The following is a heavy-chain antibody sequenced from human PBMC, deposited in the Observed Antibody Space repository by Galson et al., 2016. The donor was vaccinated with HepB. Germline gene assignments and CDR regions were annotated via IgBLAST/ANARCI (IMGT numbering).Heavy chain of an antibody. Sequence: SLRLSCAASGFTFHGHGMDWVRQAPGKGLEWVCSIKWNGGSPAYADSVKGRFTISRDNAKNSLYLQMNGLRAEDTALYFCARESGNFDAGYIYLDYWGQGTLVTASS. CDR3: ARESGNFDAGYIYLDY. CDR2: IKWNGGSP. V-gene: IGHV3-20*04. D-gene: IGHD4-23*01. CDR1: GFTFHGHG. J-gene: IGHJ4*02.